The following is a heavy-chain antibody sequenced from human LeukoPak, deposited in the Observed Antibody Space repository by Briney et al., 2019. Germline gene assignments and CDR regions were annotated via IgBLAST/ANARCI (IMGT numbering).Heavy chain of an antibody. CDR2: INPNSGGT. D-gene: IGHD2-2*01. J-gene: IGHJ3*02. CDR3: ARARGSLTRTTRYAFDI. V-gene: IGHV1-2*02. Sequence: ASVKVSCKASGYTFTGYYMHWVRQAPGQGLEWMGWINPNSGGTNYAQKFQGRVTMTRDTSISKAYMELSRLRSDDTAVYYCARARGSLTRTTRYAFDIWGQGTMVTVSS. CDR1: GYTFTGYY.